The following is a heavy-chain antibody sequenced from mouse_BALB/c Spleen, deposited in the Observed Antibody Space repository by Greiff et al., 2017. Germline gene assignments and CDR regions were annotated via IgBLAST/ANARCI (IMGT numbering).Heavy chain of an antibody. V-gene: IGHV1-20*02. J-gene: IGHJ3*01. CDR1: GYSFTGYF. CDR2: INPYNGDT. CDR3: ARGGYYRYDGFAY. Sequence: EVQLQQSGPELVKPGASVKISCKASGYSFTGYFMNWVMQSHGKSLEWIGRINPYNGDTFYNQKFKGKATLTVDKSSSTAHMELRSLASEDSAVYYCARGGYYRYDGFAYWGQGTLVTVSA. D-gene: IGHD2-14*01.